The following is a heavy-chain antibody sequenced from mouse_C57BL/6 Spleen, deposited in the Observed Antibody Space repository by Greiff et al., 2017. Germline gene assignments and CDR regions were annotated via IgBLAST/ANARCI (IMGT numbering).Heavy chain of an antibody. CDR2: IYPGSGST. V-gene: IGHV1-55*01. CDR3: AGECGNGNYFDY. J-gene: IGHJ2*01. CDR1: GYTFTSYW. D-gene: IGHD2-10*02. Sequence: QVQLQQPGAELVKPGASVKMSCKASGYTFTSYWITWVKQRPGQGLEWIGDIYPGSGSTNYNEKFKSKATLTVDTSSSTAYMQLSSLTSEDSAVYYYAGECGNGNYFDYWGQGTTLTVSS.